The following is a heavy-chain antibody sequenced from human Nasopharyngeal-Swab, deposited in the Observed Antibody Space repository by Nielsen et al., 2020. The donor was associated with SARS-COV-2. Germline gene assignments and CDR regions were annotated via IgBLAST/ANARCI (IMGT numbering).Heavy chain of an antibody. CDR2: TGDKAHDYAT. CDR3: TTDYYFDY. V-gene: IGHV3-73*01. Sequence: VRQMPGKGLEWVGRTGDKAHDYATTYAASVKGRFTISRDDSKNTAFLQMDSLNTEDTALYYCTTDYYFDYWGQGTLVTVSS. D-gene: IGHD4/OR15-4a*01. J-gene: IGHJ4*02.